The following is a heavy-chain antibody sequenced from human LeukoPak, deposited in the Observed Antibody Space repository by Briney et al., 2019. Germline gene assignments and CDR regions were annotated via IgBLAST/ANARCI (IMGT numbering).Heavy chain of an antibody. V-gene: IGHV1-2*02. Sequence: ASVTVSCKASGYTFTDYYMHWVRQAPGQGLEGMGWINPNSGGTNYAQKFQGRVTMTRDTSISTAYMELSRLRSDDTAVYYCARDLWGSSSGGGYSGNYYYYYMDVWGKGTTVTVSS. D-gene: IGHD6-6*01. CDR3: ARDLWGSSSGGGYSGNYYYYYMDV. CDR2: INPNSGGT. J-gene: IGHJ6*03. CDR1: GYTFTDYY.